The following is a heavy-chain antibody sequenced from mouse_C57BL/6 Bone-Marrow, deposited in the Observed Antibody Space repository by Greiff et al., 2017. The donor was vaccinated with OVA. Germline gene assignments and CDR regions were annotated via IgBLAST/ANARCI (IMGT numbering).Heavy chain of an antibody. CDR2: ISSGGDYI. CDR1: GFTFSSYA. J-gene: IGHJ3*01. D-gene: IGHD2-1*01. CDR3: TREAYGNYGAY. Sequence: EVHLVESGEGLVKPGGSLKLSCAASGFTFSSYAMSWVRQTPEKRLEWVAYISSGGDYIYYADTVKGRFTISRDNARNTLYLQMSSLKSEDTAMYYCTREAYGNYGAYWGQGTLVTVSA. V-gene: IGHV5-9-1*02.